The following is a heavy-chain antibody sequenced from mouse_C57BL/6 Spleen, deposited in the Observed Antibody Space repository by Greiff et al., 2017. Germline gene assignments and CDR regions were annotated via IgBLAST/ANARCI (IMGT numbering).Heavy chain of an antibody. CDR2: IYPGSGST. D-gene: IGHD2-1*01. Sequence: QVQLQQPGAELVKPGASVKTSCKASGYTFTSYWITWVKQRPGQGLEWIGDIYPGSGSTNYNEKFKSKATLTVDPSSSTAYMQLSSLTSEDSAVYYCARSGNYPAWFAYWGQGTLVTVSA. J-gene: IGHJ3*01. V-gene: IGHV1-55*01. CDR3: ARSGNYPAWFAY. CDR1: GYTFTSYW.